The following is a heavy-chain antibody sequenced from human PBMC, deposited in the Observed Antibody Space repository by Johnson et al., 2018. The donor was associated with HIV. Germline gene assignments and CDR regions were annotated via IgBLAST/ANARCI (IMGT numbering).Heavy chain of an antibody. Sequence: QVQLVESGGGVVQPGRSLRLSCAASGFTFSSYAIHWVRQAPGKGLEWMAVISYDGSNKYYADSVKGRFTISRDNSKNTLYLQMNSLRAEDTALYYCARGPSAYCGGDCPGGAFDIWGQGTMVTVSS. J-gene: IGHJ3*02. CDR1: GFTFSSYA. D-gene: IGHD2-21*02. CDR3: ARGPSAYCGGDCPGGAFDI. CDR2: ISYDGSNK. V-gene: IGHV3-30*04.